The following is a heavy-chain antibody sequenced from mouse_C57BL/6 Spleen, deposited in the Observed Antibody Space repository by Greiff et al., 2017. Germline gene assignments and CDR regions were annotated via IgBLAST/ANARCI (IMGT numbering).Heavy chain of an antibody. J-gene: IGHJ1*03. CDR1: EYEFPSHD. Sequence: EVKLVESGGGLVQPGESLKLSCESNEYEFPSHDMSWVRKTPEKRLELVAAINSDGGSTYYPDTMERRFIISRDNTKKTLYLQMSSLRSEDTALYDCARHAYYYGSRDWYFDVWGTGTTVTVSS. V-gene: IGHV5-2*01. D-gene: IGHD1-1*01. CDR2: INSDGGST. CDR3: ARHAYYYGSRDWYFDV.